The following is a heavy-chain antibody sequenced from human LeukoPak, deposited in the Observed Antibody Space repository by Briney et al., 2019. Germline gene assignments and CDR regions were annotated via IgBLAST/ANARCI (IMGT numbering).Heavy chain of an antibody. CDR3: AREGVGGGDGFDI. CDR2: IGTGGDT. J-gene: IGHJ3*02. Sequence: PGGSLRLSCVAAGFIFSTYDMHWVRQATGEGLEWVSVIGTGGDTYYQDSVKGRFTISRDDGKNSLYLQMNSLRAGDTAVYYCAREGVGGGDGFDIWGQGTKVTVSS. D-gene: IGHD2-21*01. CDR1: GFIFSTYD. V-gene: IGHV3-13*01.